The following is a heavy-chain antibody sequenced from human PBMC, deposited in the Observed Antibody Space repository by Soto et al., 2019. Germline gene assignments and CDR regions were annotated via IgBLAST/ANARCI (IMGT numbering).Heavy chain of an antibody. Sequence: VQLVESGGGVVQPGRSLRLSCATSGFTFSSYTMHWVRQAPGKGLEWVVVISFHGNTEYYADSVRGRFTISRDNSKNTLYLQMNSLRAEDTAVYYCAKAGYGSNFDYFYAMDVWGQGTTVTVSS. V-gene: IGHV3-30-3*01. CDR1: GFTFSSYT. D-gene: IGHD4-17*01. CDR3: AKAGYGSNFDYFYAMDV. CDR2: ISFHGNTE. J-gene: IGHJ6*02.